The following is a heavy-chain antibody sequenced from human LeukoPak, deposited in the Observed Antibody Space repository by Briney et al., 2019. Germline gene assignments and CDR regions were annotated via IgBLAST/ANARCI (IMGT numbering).Heavy chain of an antibody. V-gene: IGHV4-61*02. J-gene: IGHJ3*02. Sequence: SETLSLTCTVSGGSISSGSYYWSWIRQPAGKGLEWIGRIYTSRSTNYNPSLKSRVTISVDTSKNQFSLKLSSVTAADTAVYYCARERFNYYDSSGYYYNAFDIWGQGTMVTVSS. CDR3: ARERFNYYDSSGYYYNAFDI. CDR2: IYTSRST. CDR1: GGSISSGSYY. D-gene: IGHD3-22*01.